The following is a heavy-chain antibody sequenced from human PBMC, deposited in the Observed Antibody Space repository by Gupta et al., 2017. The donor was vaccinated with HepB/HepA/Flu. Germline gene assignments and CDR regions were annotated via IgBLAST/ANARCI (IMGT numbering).Heavy chain of an antibody. J-gene: IGHJ6*02. CDR3: AKVSMVTEYYYYYGMDV. Sequence: QVQLVESAGGVVQPGWSPRPSCAASVCTFSSYGMHWVGQAPGKGLEWVAVISYDGSNKYYADSVKGRFTISRDNSKNTLYLQVNSLRAEDTAVYYCAKVSMVTEYYYYYGMDVWGQGTTVTVSS. CDR2: ISYDGSNK. CDR1: VCTFSSYG. V-gene: IGHV3-30*18. D-gene: IGHD3-10*01.